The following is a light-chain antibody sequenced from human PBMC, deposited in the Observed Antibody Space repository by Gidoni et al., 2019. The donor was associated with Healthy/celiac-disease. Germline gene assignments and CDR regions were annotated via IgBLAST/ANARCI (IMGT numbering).Light chain of an antibody. CDR1: QGISNS. J-gene: IGKJ2*01. CDR2: AAS. V-gene: IGKV1-NL1*01. CDR3: QQYYSTWYT. Sequence: DIQMTQSPSSLSASVGDRVTITCRASQGISNSLAWYQQKPGKAPKLLLYAASRLESGVPSRFSGSGSGTDYTLTISSLQPEDCATYYCQQYYSTWYTFGQGTKLEIK.